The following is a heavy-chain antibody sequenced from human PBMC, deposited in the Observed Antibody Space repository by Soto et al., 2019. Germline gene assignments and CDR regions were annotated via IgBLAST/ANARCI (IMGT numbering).Heavy chain of an antibody. CDR1: GFTFSSYS. V-gene: IGHV3-21*01. J-gene: IGHJ5*02. CDR3: ARGSNTVAGQGNWFDP. Sequence: GGSLRLSCAASGFTFSSYSMNWVRQAPGKGLEWVSSISSSSSYIYYADSVKGRFTISRDNAKNSLYLQMNSLRAEDTAVYYCARGSNTVAGQGNWFDPWGQGTLVTVSS. D-gene: IGHD6-19*01. CDR2: ISSSSSYI.